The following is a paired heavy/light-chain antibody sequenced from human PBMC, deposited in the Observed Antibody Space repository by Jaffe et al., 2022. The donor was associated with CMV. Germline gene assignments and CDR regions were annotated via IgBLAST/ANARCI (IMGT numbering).Heavy chain of an antibody. Sequence: EGQLVESGGGLIKPGGSLRLSCVASGFTFTDVWINWVRQAPGKGLEWLGRIKRRADGGTVDDAAPVRGRFTFSRDDSKSTAYLQMNRLKTEDTAVYFCTTDPLVVPVTDPWLRDLWGQGTLVAVSS. CDR3: TTDPLVVPVTDPWLRDL. D-gene: IGHD2-21*02. V-gene: IGHV3-15*01. J-gene: IGHJ5*02. CDR2: IKRRADGGTV. CDR1: GFTFTDVW.
Light chain of an antibody. CDR3: QQYNNHSRT. J-gene: IGKJ1*01. CDR1: QTISIW. V-gene: IGKV1-5*03. Sequence: DIQMTQSPPTLSASVGDRVIITCRASQTISIWLAWYQQKPGKAPRLLIHKASTLEGGVPSRFSGSGSGTEFTLTISGLQADDFATYYCQQYNNHSRTFGQGTKVEI. CDR2: KAS.